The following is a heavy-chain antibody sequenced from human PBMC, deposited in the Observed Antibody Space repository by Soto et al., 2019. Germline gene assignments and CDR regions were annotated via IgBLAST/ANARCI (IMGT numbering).Heavy chain of an antibody. D-gene: IGHD6-13*01. V-gene: IGHV3-23*01. Sequence: PGGSLRLSCAASGFTFSNYAMSWVRQAPGKGLEWVSAISGSGGSTYYADSMKGRFTISRDNSKNTLYLQMNSLRAEDTAVYYCVRGGYMHACDIWGQGTMVTVSS. J-gene: IGHJ3*02. CDR2: ISGSGGST. CDR3: VRGGYMHACDI. CDR1: GFTFSNYA.